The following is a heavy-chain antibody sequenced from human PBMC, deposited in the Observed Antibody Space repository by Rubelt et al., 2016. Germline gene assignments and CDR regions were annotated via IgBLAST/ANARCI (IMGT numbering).Heavy chain of an antibody. D-gene: IGHD1-7*01. V-gene: IGHV1-18*01. CDR3: ARDLPPFRRYNWNFPLDD. Sequence: QVQLVQSGAEVKKPGASVKVSCKASGYTFTSYGISWVRQAPGQGLEWMGWISAYNGNTNYAQKLQGRVTMTPETATCTAYMELRSLRSDDTAGYYCARDLPPFRRYNWNFPLDDWGQGTLVTVSS. CDR1: GYTFTSYG. CDR2: ISAYNGNT. J-gene: IGHJ4*02.